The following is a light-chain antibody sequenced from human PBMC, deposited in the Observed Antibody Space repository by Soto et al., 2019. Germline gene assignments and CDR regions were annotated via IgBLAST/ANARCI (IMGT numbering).Light chain of an antibody. Sequence: ETVLTQSPATLSLSPGERATLSCRASQSVSRYLAWCQQKPGQAPRLLIYDASNRAAGIPARFSGTVSGTDFTLTIRWLESEDFAVYYCQQRTNWPYTFGQGTNLQIK. J-gene: IGKJ2*01. CDR2: DAS. CDR1: QSVSRY. V-gene: IGKV3-11*01. CDR3: QQRTNWPYT.